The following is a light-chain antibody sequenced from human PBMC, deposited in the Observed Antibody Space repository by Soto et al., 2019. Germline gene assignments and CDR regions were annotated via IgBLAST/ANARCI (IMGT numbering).Light chain of an antibody. CDR1: SSDVGGTTY. CDR3: NSYTSSGTVV. CDR2: DS. J-gene: IGLJ3*02. Sequence: QSALTQPASVSGWPGQSITIYCTGTSSDVGGTTYVSWYQLSPGKAPKLLIYDSDRPSGVSNRFSGSKSGNTASLTISGLQAEDEADYYCNSYTSSGTVVFGGGTKLTVL. V-gene: IGLV2-14*01.